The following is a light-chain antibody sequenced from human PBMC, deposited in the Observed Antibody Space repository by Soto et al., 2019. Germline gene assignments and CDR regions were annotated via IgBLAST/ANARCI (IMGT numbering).Light chain of an antibody. CDR3: QQYSSWPFT. CDR2: GES. J-gene: IGKJ3*01. Sequence: EIVLTQSPATMSVFPGEKATLSCGASQSVSNHLAWYHQKPCQAPRPLIYGESTRSSDGPARFSGSWSGAEFTLFCRSLQSEDFASYYCQQYSSWPFTFGPGTKVAIE. V-gene: IGKV3-15*01. CDR1: QSVSNH.